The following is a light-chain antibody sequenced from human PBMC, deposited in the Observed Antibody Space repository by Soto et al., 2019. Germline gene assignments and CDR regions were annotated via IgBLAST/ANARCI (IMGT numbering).Light chain of an antibody. V-gene: IGKV3-11*01. Sequence: EIVLTQSPATLSLSPGERATLSCRASQRVSCSFAWYQQKPGQAPRLLVYDASNRATGIPARFSGIGSVTDFTLTISSLEPEDFAVYYCQQRSNWPPGYTFGQGTKLEIK. CDR2: DAS. J-gene: IGKJ2*01. CDR3: QQRSNWPPGYT. CDR1: QRVSCS.